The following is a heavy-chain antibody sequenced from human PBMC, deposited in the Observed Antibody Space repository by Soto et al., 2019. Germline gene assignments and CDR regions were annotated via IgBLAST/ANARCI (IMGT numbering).Heavy chain of an antibody. CDR2: IYSSGGT. CDR3: ARGQRFSDSFDP. D-gene: IGHD3-3*01. Sequence: SETLSLTCTASGGAISGYYWTWIRQSAGKGLEWIGRIYSSGGTKYNPSLQSRVTMSLDTSKNQFSLRLTSVTAADTAVYYCARGQRFSDSFDPWGQGTLVTVS. V-gene: IGHV4-4*07. CDR1: GGAISGYY. J-gene: IGHJ5*02.